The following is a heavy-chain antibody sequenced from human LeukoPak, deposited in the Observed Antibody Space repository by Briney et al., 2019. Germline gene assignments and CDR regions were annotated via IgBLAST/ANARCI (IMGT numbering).Heavy chain of an antibody. CDR2: IYSGGST. J-gene: IGHJ4*02. Sequence: GGSLRLSCAASGFTVSSNYMSWVRQAPGKGLEWVSVIYSGGSTYYADSVKGRFTISRDNSKNTLYLQMNSLRAEDTAVYYCHGASSWYQDNDYWGQGTLVTVSS. CDR1: GFTVSSNY. D-gene: IGHD6-13*01. CDR3: HGASSWYQDNDY. V-gene: IGHV3-53*01.